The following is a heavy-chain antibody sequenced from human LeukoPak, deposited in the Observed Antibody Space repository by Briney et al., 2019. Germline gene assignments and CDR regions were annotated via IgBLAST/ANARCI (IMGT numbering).Heavy chain of an antibody. CDR2: IYYSGST. D-gene: IGHD5-24*01. CDR1: GGSMSSYY. V-gene: IGHV4-59*08. Sequence: PSETLSLTCTVSGGSMSSYYWSWIRQPPGKGLEWIGYIYYSGSTKYNHSLKSRVTISVDTSKNQFSLKLSSVTAADTAVYYCARGARAGYNLEPFDYWGQGTLVTVSS. J-gene: IGHJ4*02. CDR3: ARGARAGYNLEPFDY.